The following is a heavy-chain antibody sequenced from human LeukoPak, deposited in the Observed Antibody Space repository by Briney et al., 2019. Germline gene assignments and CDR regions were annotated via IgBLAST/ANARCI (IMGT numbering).Heavy chain of an antibody. V-gene: IGHV4-59*12. Sequence: SETLSLTCTVSGGSISSYYWSWIRQPPGKGLEWIGYIFYSGSTHYNPSLKSRVTISVDTSKNQFSLKLSSVTAADTAVYYCARVEMATIAHDYWGQGTLVTVSS. CDR1: GGSISSYY. CDR2: IFYSGST. CDR3: ARVEMATIAHDY. D-gene: IGHD5-24*01. J-gene: IGHJ4*02.